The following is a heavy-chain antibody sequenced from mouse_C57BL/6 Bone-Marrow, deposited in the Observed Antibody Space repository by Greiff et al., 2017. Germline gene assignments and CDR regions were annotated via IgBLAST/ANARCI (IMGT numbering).Heavy chain of an antibody. Sequence: QVQLQQPGAELVRPGTSVKLSCKASGYTFTSYWMHWVKQRPGQGLEWIGVIDPSDSFTNYNQKFKGKATLTVDTSSSTAYMQLSSLTTEDSAVYYCAIRWCPLSAMHYWGQGTSVTVSS. V-gene: IGHV1-59*01. J-gene: IGHJ4*01. CDR2: IDPSDSFT. CDR3: AIRWCPLSAMHY. CDR1: GYTFTSYW. D-gene: IGHD1-1*01.